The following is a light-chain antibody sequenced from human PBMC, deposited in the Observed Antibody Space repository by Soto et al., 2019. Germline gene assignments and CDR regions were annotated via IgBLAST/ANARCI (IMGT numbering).Light chain of an antibody. V-gene: IGLV2-14*01. Sequence: SALTQPASVSGSPGQSITISCTGTRSDVGGYNYVSWYQQHPGKAPKLMISEVSNRPSGVSNRFSGSKSGNTASLTISGLQAEDEADYYCSSYTSSSTLVFGGGTKLTVL. CDR2: EVS. CDR1: RSDVGGYNY. J-gene: IGLJ2*01. CDR3: SSYTSSSTLV.